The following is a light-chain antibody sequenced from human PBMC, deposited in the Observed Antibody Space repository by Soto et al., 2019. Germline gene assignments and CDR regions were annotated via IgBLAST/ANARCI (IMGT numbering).Light chain of an antibody. CDR3: QQYNNWPAT. CDR1: QSVSSN. CDR2: GAS. Sequence: EIVMTQSPATLSVSPGERATLSCRASQSVSSNLAWYQQKPGQAPRLLIYGASTRATCIPARFRXXXSGXXXTLTISSLQSEDFAVYYCQQYNNWPATFGQGTKVEIK. V-gene: IGKV3-15*01. J-gene: IGKJ1*01.